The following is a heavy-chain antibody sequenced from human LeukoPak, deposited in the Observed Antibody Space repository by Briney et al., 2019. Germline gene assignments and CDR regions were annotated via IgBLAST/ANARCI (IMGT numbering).Heavy chain of an antibody. D-gene: IGHD4-17*01. Sequence: GASVKVSCKASGGTFSSYAISWVRQAPGQGLEWMGRIIPILGIANYAQKFQGRVTITADKSTSTAYMELSSLRSEDTAVYYRARQIDYGPFDYWGQGTLVTVSS. J-gene: IGHJ4*02. CDR3: ARQIDYGPFDY. CDR1: GGTFSSYA. V-gene: IGHV1-69*10. CDR2: IIPILGIA.